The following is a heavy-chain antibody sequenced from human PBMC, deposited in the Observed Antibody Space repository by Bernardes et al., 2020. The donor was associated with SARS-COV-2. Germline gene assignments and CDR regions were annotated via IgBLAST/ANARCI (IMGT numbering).Heavy chain of an antibody. CDR1: GGSFSNSY. J-gene: IGHJ3*02. Sequence: SETLSLTCAVYGGSFSNSYWSWLRQPPGKGLEWIGEINRGGSTNYNPSLKSRVTISVDTSKNQFSLRLTSLTAADTTVYYCARVPYSSSLPDAFDIWGQGTMVTVSS. D-gene: IGHD6-6*01. CDR3: ARVPYSSSLPDAFDI. CDR2: INRGGST. V-gene: IGHV4-34*01.